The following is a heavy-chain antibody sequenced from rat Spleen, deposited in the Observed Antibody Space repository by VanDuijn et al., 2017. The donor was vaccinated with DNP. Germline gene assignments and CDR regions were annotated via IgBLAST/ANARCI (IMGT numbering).Heavy chain of an antibody. CDR3: ARGNDDYYPNWYFDF. CDR2: IDYSGNT. V-gene: IGHV3-1*01. J-gene: IGHJ1*01. CDR1: AYSITTHY. Sequence: EVQLQESGPGLVKPSQSLSLTCSVTAYSITTHYWGWIRKLPGDKMEWTGYIDYSGNTGYNPSLKSRISITRDTSNNQFFLQLKSVTTEDTATYYCARGNDDYYPNWYFDFWGPGTMVTVSS. D-gene: IGHD1-12*03.